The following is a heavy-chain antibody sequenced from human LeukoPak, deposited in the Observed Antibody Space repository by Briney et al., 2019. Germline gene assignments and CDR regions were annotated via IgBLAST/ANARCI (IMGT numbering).Heavy chain of an antibody. D-gene: IGHD3-22*01. V-gene: IGHV3-48*04. CDR2: ISSSSSTI. CDR1: GFTFSSYS. J-gene: IGHJ4*02. Sequence: GGSLRLSCAASGFTFSSYSMNWVRQAPGKGLEWVSYISSSSSTIYYADSVKGRFTISRDNAKSSLYLQMNSLRAEDTAVYYCARAGGHSYYYDSSGYSYWGQGTLVTVSS. CDR3: ARAGGHSYYYDSSGYSY.